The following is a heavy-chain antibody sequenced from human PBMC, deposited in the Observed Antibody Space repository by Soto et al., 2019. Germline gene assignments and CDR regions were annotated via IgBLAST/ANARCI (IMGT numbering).Heavy chain of an antibody. CDR1: VFTFSYYW. J-gene: IGHJ3*02. V-gene: IGHV3-74*01. D-gene: IGHD3-16*01. CDR2: IHSDGSAT. Sequence: PGGAQTLSCGAPVFTFSYYWMHWVRQAPGQGLVWVSRIHSDGSATNYADSVKGRFTISRDNAKNTVYLQMNGLRGDDTAIYYCGRGDLGGFDIWGKGTMVTVSS. CDR3: GRGDLGGFDI.